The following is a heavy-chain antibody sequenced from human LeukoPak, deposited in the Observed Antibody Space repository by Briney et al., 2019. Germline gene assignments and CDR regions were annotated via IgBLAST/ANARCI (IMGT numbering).Heavy chain of an antibody. D-gene: IGHD1-14*01. CDR1: GFTVSSNY. CDR3: ARENQRQGYAFDI. Sequence: GGSLRLSCAASGFTVSSNYMSWVRQAPGKGLEWVSVIYSGGSTYYADSVKGRFTISRDNSKNTLYLQMNSLRAEDTAVYYCARENQRQGYAFDIWGQGTMVTVSS. V-gene: IGHV3-53*01. J-gene: IGHJ3*02. CDR2: IYSGGST.